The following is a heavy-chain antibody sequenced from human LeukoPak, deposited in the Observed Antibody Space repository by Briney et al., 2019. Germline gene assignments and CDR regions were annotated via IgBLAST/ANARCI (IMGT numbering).Heavy chain of an antibody. J-gene: IGHJ6*03. Sequence: GASVKVSCKASGGTFSSYAISWVRQAPGQGLEWMGGIIPIFGTANYAQKFQGRVTITADESTSTAYMELSSLRSEDTAVYYCARESGGGRYYYDSSAPRGYYYYMDVWGKGTTVTVSS. CDR3: ARESGGGRYYYDSSAPRGYYYYMDV. V-gene: IGHV1-69*13. CDR2: IIPIFGTA. CDR1: GGTFSSYA. D-gene: IGHD3-22*01.